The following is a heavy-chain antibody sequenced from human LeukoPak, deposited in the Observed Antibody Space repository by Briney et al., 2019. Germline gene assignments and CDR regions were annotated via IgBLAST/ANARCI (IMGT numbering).Heavy chain of an antibody. CDR2: ISYDGSNK. CDR3: AKDRYGDTEGYFDY. Sequence: GGSLRLSCAASGFTFSSYGMHWVRQAPGKGLKWVAVISYDGSNKYYADSVKGRFTISRDNSKNTLYLQMNSLRAEDTAVYYCAKDRYGDTEGYFDYWGQGTLVTVSS. J-gene: IGHJ4*02. D-gene: IGHD4-17*01. CDR1: GFTFSSYG. V-gene: IGHV3-30*18.